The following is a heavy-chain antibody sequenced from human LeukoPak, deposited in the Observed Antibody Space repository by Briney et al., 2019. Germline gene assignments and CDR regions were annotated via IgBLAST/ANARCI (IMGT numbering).Heavy chain of an antibody. CDR3: ARIRTTVTPYFDH. V-gene: IGHV4-59*02. D-gene: IGHD4-17*01. Sequence: LETLSLTCTVSGGSVSSYFCSWIRQPPGKGLEWIGYMYYSGSTNYNPSLKSRVTISVDTSKNQFSLKLSSVTAADTAVYYCARIRTTVTPYFDHWGQGTLVTVSS. J-gene: IGHJ4*02. CDR2: MYYSGST. CDR1: GGSVSSYF.